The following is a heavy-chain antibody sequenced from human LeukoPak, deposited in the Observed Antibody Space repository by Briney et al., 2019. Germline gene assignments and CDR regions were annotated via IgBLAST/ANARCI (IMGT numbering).Heavy chain of an antibody. D-gene: IGHD6-13*01. J-gene: IGHJ1*01. CDR1: PQGFPIFW. CDR3: ARRSRIAAGGTEYFQG. CDR2: LSPGDSDA. Sequence: SRHLSCTVSPQGFPIFWIGWAGYMRVKGLDWIGFLSPGDSDARYSPSFQGQVTISADKSISTAYLQWSSLKASDTAMYYCARRSRIAAGGTEYFQGWGQ. V-gene: IGHV5-51*01.